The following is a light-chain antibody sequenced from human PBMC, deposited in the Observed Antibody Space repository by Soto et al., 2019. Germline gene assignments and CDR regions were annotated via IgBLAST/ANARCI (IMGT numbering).Light chain of an antibody. J-gene: IGLJ3*02. CDR1: DSNIGAGYD. CDR2: RDN. V-gene: IGLV1-40*01. Sequence: QSVLTQPPSVSGAPGQRVTISCTGSDSNIGAGYDVHWYPQLPGTAPKVLIERDNNRASGVPDRFSGSKSGTSGSLAITGLQAEDEADYYCQSYDASLSGSVFGGGTKLTVL. CDR3: QSYDASLSGSV.